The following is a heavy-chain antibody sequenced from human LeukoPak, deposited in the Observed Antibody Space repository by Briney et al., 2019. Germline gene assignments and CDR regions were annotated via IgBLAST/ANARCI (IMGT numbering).Heavy chain of an antibody. V-gene: IGHV3-21*01. D-gene: IGHD3-22*01. CDR2: ISSSSSYI. Sequence: GGSLRLSCAASGFTFSSYSMNWVRQAPGKGLEWVSSISSSSSYIYYADSVKGRFTISRDNAKNSLYLQMNSLRAEDTAAYYCARDHRYYYDSSGYYGSWFDPWGQGTLVTVSS. J-gene: IGHJ5*02. CDR1: GFTFSSYS. CDR3: ARDHRYYYDSSGYYGSWFDP.